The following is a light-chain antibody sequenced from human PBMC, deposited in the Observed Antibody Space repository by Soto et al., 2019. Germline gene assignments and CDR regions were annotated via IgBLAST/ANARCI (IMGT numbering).Light chain of an antibody. CDR1: QNIRTY. V-gene: IGKV1-39*01. Sequence: DIQMTHSPYSLSASVGDSVTITCRASQNIRTYLNWYQQKPGRAPKLLIHSASALPSGVPSRFSGSGSGTEFTLTMSGLQPEDFATHYCQQGHSTPYTSGQGTKVEIX. J-gene: IGKJ2*01. CDR3: QQGHSTPYT. CDR2: SAS.